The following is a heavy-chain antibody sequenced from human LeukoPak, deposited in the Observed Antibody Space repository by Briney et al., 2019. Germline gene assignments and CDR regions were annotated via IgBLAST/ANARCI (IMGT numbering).Heavy chain of an antibody. CDR1: GFTFSSYW. CDR2: IKQGGSEK. D-gene: IGHD4/OR15-4a*01. Sequence: GGSLRLSCAASGFTFSSYWMSWVRQAPGKGLEWVANIKQGGSEKYYVDSVKGRFTISRDNAKNSLYLQMNSLRAEDTAVYYCARLTTIAGLSFDYWGQGTLVTVSS. CDR3: ARLTTIAGLSFDY. J-gene: IGHJ4*02. V-gene: IGHV3-7*01.